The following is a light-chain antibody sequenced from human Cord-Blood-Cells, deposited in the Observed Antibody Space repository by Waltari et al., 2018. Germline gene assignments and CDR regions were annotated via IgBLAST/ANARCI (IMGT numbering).Light chain of an antibody. V-gene: IGKV1-13*02. Sequence: AIQLTQSPSSLSASVGDRVTITGRASQGISSALAWYQPIPGKAPKLLVYDASSLESGVPSRFSGSGSGTDFTLTISSLQPEDFATYYCQQFNSYPLTFGGGTKVEIK. J-gene: IGKJ4*01. CDR2: DAS. CDR3: QQFNSYPLT. CDR1: QGISSA.